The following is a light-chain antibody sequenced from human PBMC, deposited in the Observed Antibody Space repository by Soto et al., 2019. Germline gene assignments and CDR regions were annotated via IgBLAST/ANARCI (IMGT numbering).Light chain of an antibody. CDR3: QQRSNM. CDR1: ESTSGY. Sequence: EIVLTQSPATLSLSPGERATLSCRASESTSGYLAWYQQKPGQAPRLLIYDASNRATGIPVRFSGSGSGTDFTLNISRLEPEDFAVYYCQQRSNMFGPGTKVDI. J-gene: IGKJ3*01. CDR2: DAS. V-gene: IGKV3-11*01.